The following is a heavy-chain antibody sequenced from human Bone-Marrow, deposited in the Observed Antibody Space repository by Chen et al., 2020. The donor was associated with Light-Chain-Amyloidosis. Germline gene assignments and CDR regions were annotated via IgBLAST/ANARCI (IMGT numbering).Heavy chain of an antibody. Sequence: EVQLVESGGGLVKPGGSLTLSCAASGFAFSTYTLNWVRQAPGKGLEWVAFINSRSSNIFDADSVKGRFTISRDNAKKSLNLQMNSLRADDTAVYYCAREGAYYAMDVWGQGTTVTVSS. D-gene: IGHD3-16*01. CDR3: AREGAYYAMDV. J-gene: IGHJ6*02. CDR2: INSRSSNI. V-gene: IGHV3-21*01. CDR1: GFAFSTYT.